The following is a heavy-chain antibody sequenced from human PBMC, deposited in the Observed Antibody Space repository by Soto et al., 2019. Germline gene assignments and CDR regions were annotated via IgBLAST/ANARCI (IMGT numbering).Heavy chain of an antibody. CDR2: IYYSGST. Sequence: SETLSLTCTVSGGSISSSSYYWGWIRQPPGKGLEWIGSIYYSGSTYYNPSLKSRVTISVDTSKNQFSLKLRSGTAADTSVYYCARVAPNYDILTGYSYYYYYGMDVWGQGTTVTVSS. CDR1: GGSISSSSYY. J-gene: IGHJ6*02. V-gene: IGHV4-39*01. D-gene: IGHD3-9*01. CDR3: ARVAPNYDILTGYSYYYYYGMDV.